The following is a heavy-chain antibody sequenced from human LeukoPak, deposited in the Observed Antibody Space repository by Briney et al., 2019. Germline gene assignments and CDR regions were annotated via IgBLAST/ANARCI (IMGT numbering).Heavy chain of an antibody. V-gene: IGHV3-30*18. CDR1: GLSFNSCG. CDR2: ISSDGSNK. CDR3: AKGSGGSGSFYYHFDC. J-gene: IGHJ4*02. Sequence: PGRSLRLSCAASGLSFNSCGMHWVRQAPGKGLEWVAVISSDGSNKYYADSVKGRFTISRDNSKNTLSLQMNSLRTEDTAVFYCAKGSGGSGSFYYHFDCWGQGTLVTVSS. D-gene: IGHD3-10*01.